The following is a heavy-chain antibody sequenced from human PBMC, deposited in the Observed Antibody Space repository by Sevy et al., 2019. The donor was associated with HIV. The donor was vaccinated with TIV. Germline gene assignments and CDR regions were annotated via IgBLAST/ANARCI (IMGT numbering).Heavy chain of an antibody. CDR2: ISYDGSNK. D-gene: IGHD6-19*01. V-gene: IGHV3-30*18. J-gene: IGHJ5*02. Sequence: GGSLRLSCAASGFTFSSYGMHWVRQAPGKGLEWVAVISYDGSNKYYADSVKGRFTISKDNSKNTHYLQMNSLRAEDTAVYYCAKDPAVAVRNLIVNWFDPWGQGTLVTVSS. CDR1: GFTFSSYG. CDR3: AKDPAVAVRNLIVNWFDP.